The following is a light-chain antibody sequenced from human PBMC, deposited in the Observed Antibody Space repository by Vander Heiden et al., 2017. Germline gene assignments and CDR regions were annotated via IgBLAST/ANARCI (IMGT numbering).Light chain of an antibody. Sequence: DIQMTKSPSTLSASVGDRVTITCRASQSISSWLAWYQQKPGKDPKLLIYDASSLESGVPSRFSGSGSGTEFTLTISSLQPDDFATYYCQQYNSYSPWTFGQGTKVEIK. V-gene: IGKV1-5*01. CDR3: QQYNSYSPWT. J-gene: IGKJ1*01. CDR1: QSISSW. CDR2: DAS.